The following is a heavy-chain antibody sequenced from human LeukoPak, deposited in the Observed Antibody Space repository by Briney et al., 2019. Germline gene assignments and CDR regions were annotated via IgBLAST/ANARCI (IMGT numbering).Heavy chain of an antibody. CDR1: GFNFDNFA. CDR3: ARPSPPGDGYNPPDH. CDR2: ISHDARTK. V-gene: IGHV3-30*04. Sequence: PGKSLTLSCVVSGFNFDNFAMHWVRQPLGKGLEWVAVISHDARTKYYADSMKGRITISRDNSKNTLFLQMINLRTEDTAVYFCARPSPPGDGYNPPDHWGQGTLVTVSS. D-gene: IGHD5-24*01. J-gene: IGHJ5*02.